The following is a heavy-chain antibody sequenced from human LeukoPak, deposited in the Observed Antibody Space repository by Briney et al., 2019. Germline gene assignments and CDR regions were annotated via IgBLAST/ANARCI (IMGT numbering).Heavy chain of an antibody. CDR3: ASSDCSGGSCFILDY. J-gene: IGHJ4*02. CDR2: MNPNSGNT. V-gene: IGHV1-8*01. CDR1: GYTFTSYD. D-gene: IGHD2-15*01. Sequence: ASVKVSCKASGYTFTSYDINWVRQATGQGLEWMGWMNPNSGNTGYAQKFQDRVTMTRDTSTSTLYMELSSLRSEDTAVYYCASSDCSGGSCFILDYWGQGTLVTVSS.